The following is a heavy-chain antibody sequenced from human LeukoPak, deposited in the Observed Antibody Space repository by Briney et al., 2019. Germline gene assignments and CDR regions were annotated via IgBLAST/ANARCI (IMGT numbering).Heavy chain of an antibody. D-gene: IGHD3-22*01. CDR1: GFPFGDYT. J-gene: IGHJ4*02. CDR2: IRSKTYGGTT. Sequence: GGSLRLSCTASGFPFGDYTISWYRQAPGKGLDWVGFIRSKTYGGTTEYAASVKGRFTMSRDDSKSIAYLQLNSLKTEDTAVYYCTREKSYYYDTSGSDYWGQGTLVTVSS. V-gene: IGHV3-49*03. CDR3: TREKSYYYDTSGSDY.